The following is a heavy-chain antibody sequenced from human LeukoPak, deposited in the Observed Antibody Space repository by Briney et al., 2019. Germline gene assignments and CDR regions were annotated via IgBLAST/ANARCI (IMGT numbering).Heavy chain of an antibody. J-gene: IGHJ4*02. V-gene: IGHV4-39*01. CDR3: AKSGGYGLIDY. CDR1: GGSVSSSSYY. Sequence: PSETLSLTCTVSGGSVSSSSYYWGWIRQPPGKGLEWIGSIYYSGITYYNPSLKSRVTISVDTSKNQFSLKLNSVTAADTAMYYCAKSGGYGLIDYWGQGTLVTVSS. CDR2: IYYSGIT. D-gene: IGHD1-26*01.